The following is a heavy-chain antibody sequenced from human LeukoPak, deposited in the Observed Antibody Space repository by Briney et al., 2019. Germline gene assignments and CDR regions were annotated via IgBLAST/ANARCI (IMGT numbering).Heavy chain of an antibody. CDR2: ITHSSSDT. D-gene: IGHD6-6*01. V-gene: IGHV3-23*01. CDR3: AKGSSSSRPYYFDY. CDR1: GFSFSCYA. J-gene: IGHJ4*02. Sequence: GGSLRLSCAASGFSFSCYAMSWVRQAPGKGLEWVSAITHSSSDTFHADSVQGRFTISRDNSKTTLYLQMDSLRAEDTATYYCAKGSSSSRPYYFDYWGQGTLVTVSS.